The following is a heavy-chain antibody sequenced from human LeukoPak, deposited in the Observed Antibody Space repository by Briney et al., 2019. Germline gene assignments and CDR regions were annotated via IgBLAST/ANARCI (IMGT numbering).Heavy chain of an antibody. Sequence: GGSLRLSCAASGFTFSSYGVHWVRQAPGKGLEWVAVISYDGSNKYYADSVKGRFTISRDNSKNTLYLQMNSLRAEDTAVYYCAKVYNQLTGSGFDYWGQGTLVTVSS. CDR2: ISYDGSNK. D-gene: IGHD1-14*01. V-gene: IGHV3-30*18. J-gene: IGHJ4*02. CDR3: AKVYNQLTGSGFDY. CDR1: GFTFSSYG.